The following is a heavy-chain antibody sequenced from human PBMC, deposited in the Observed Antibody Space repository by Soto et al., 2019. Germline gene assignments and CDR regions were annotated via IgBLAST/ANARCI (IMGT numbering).Heavy chain of an antibody. D-gene: IGHD2-8*02. Sequence: PSETLSLTCAVSGGSISSGGYSWSWIRQPPGKGLEWTGYIYHSGSTYYNPSLKSRVTISVDRSKNQFSLKLSSVTAADTAVYYCARDKITGLFGYWGQGTLVTVSS. CDR2: IYHSGST. V-gene: IGHV4-30-2*01. CDR3: ARDKITGLFGY. CDR1: GGSISSGGYS. J-gene: IGHJ4*02.